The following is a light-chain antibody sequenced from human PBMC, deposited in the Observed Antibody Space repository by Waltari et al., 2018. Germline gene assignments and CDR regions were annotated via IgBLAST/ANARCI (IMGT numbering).Light chain of an antibody. CDR2: KAS. CDR1: ESISSW. V-gene: IGKV1-5*03. Sequence: DIQMTQSPFTLSVYVGVRVTITCRASESISSWLAWYQQKPRKAPYLLIYKASRLESGVPSRFSGSGSGTEFTLTISNLQPEDFATYYCQQFNSYPWTFGQGTKVDIK. CDR3: QQFNSYPWT. J-gene: IGKJ1*01.